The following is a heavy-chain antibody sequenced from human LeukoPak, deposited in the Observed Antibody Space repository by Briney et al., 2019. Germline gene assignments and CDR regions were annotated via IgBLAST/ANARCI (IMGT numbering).Heavy chain of an antibody. D-gene: IGHD1-7*01. V-gene: IGHV3-21*04. CDR2: ISGSGTYI. J-gene: IGHJ4*02. Sequence: GGSLRLSCAASGFTFSDYSMNWVRQAPGKGLEWVSSISGSGTYIYYADSLKGRFTISRDNAKNSLYLQMNSLRTEDTAVYYCATSRPTGTTFTFDYWGQGTLVTVSS. CDR1: GFTFSDYS. CDR3: ATSRPTGTTFTFDY.